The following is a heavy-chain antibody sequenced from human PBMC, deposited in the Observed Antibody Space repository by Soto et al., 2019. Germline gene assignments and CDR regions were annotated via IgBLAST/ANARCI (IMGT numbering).Heavy chain of an antibody. J-gene: IGHJ1*01. Sequence: ASVKVSCKVSGYTLTELSMHWVRQAPGKGLEWMGGFDPEDGETIYAQKFQGRVTMTEDTSTDTAYMELSSLRSEDTAVYYCATRSGYYDSSGYYYPEYFQHWGQGTLVTVSS. D-gene: IGHD3-22*01. CDR2: FDPEDGET. CDR3: ATRSGYYDSSGYYYPEYFQH. CDR1: GYTLTELS. V-gene: IGHV1-24*01.